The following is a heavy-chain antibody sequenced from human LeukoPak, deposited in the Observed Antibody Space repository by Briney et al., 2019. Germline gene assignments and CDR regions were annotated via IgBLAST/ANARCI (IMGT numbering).Heavy chain of an antibody. CDR3: ARTVGSGSYYNVRWFDP. J-gene: IGHJ5*02. Sequence: GASVKLSCKASGCTFTSFYMHWVRQAPGQGLEWMGIINPSGGSTSYAQKFQGRVTMTRDTSTSTVYMELSSLRSEDTAVYYCARTVGSGSYYNVRWFDPWGQGTLVTVSS. CDR2: INPSGGST. V-gene: IGHV1-46*01. D-gene: IGHD3-10*01. CDR1: GCTFTSFY.